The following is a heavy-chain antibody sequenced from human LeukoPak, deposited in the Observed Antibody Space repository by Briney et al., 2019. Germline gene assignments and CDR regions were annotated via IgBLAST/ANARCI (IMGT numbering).Heavy chain of an antibody. V-gene: IGHV3-15*01. CDR1: GFTFSNAW. J-gene: IGHJ5*02. Sequence: PGGSLRLSCAASGFTFSNAWMSWIRQAPGKGLEWVGRIKSKTDGGTTDYAAPVKGRFTISRDDSKNTLYLQMNSLKTEDTAVYYCTTALLYYYGSGIPPWGQGTLVTVSS. CDR2: IKSKTDGGTT. D-gene: IGHD3-10*01. CDR3: TTALLYYYGSGIPP.